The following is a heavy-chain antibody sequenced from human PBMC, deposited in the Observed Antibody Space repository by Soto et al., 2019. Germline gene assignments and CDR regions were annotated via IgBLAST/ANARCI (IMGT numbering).Heavy chain of an antibody. D-gene: IGHD6-19*01. CDR2: INSDGSST. CDR3: ARDRALAVAGQNWYFDL. CDR1: GFTFSSYW. V-gene: IGHV3-74*01. Sequence: EVQLVESGGGLVQPGGSLRLSCAASGFTFSSYWMHWVRQAPGKGLVWVSRINSDGSSTSYADSVKGRFTISRDNAKNTLYLKMNSLRAEDTAVYYCARDRALAVAGQNWYFDLWGRGTLVTVSS. J-gene: IGHJ2*01.